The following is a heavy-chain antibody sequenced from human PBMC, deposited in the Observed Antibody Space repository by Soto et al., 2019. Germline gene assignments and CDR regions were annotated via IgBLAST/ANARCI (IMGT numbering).Heavy chain of an antibody. CDR2: VYYRGRS. CDR1: GGSVTNSSYY. J-gene: IGHJ4*02. V-gene: IGHV4-39*01. D-gene: IGHD4-17*01. CDR3: VSERTTVQTQAYFDY. Sequence: SETLSLTCTVSGGSVTNSSYYWGWIRQSPWKGLEWIGSVYYRGRSYSKSSVKSRVTISVDTSKNRFSLSFDSVTASDTAVYFCVSERTTVQTQAYFDYWGPGALVTVSS.